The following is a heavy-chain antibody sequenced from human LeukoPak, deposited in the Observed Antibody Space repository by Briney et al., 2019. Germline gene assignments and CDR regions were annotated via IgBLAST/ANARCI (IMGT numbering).Heavy chain of an antibody. J-gene: IGHJ4*02. V-gene: IGHV3-53*01. CDR3: ARGGAFYWNPRY. D-gene: IGHD1-1*01. CDR1: GFTVSDYY. Sequence: GGSLRLSCVASGFTVSDYYMSWVRQAPGKGLEWVSLLYTDDTTIYADSVEGRFTISRDDSKNTIYLHMTTLRGEDPAVYYCARGGAFYWNPRYWGQGTLVTVSS. CDR2: LYTDDTT.